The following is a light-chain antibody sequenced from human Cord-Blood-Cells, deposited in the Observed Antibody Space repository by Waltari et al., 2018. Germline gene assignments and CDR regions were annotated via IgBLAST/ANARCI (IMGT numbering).Light chain of an antibody. Sequence: DIHMTQSPSSLSASVGDRVTLTCRASQSISSYLNWYQQKPGKAPKLLIYAASSLQSGVPSRFSGSGSGTDFTLTISSLQPEDFATYYCQQSYSTPYTFGQGTKLEIK. V-gene: IGKV1-39*01. CDR2: AAS. CDR1: QSISSY. CDR3: QQSYSTPYT. J-gene: IGKJ2*01.